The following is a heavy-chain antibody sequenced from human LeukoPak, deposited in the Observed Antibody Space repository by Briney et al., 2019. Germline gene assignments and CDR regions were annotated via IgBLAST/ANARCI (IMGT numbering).Heavy chain of an antibody. V-gene: IGHV4-34*01. J-gene: IGHJ5*02. CDR3: VRGQVPAARGYNWFDP. CDR2: INARGDT. D-gene: IGHD2-2*01. Sequence: SETLSLTCAVYGWSFNDYYWNWIRQPPAKGLEWIGEINARGDTNYNPSLKSRVTISVDTSESQFSLRLTSIIAADTAFYYCVRGQVPAARGYNWFDPWGQGTLVTVSS. CDR1: GWSFNDYY.